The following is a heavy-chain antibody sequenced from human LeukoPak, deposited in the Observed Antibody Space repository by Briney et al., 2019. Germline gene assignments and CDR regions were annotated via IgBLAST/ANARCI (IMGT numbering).Heavy chain of an antibody. J-gene: IGHJ4*02. CDR2: ISSSSSTI. CDR3: ARDPRGYCSSTSCYFDY. V-gene: IGHV3-48*01. Sequence: GGSLRLSCAASEFTFSSYSMNWVRQAPGKGLEWVSYISSSSSTIYYADSAKGRFTISRDNAKNSLYLQMNSLRAEDTAVYYCARDPRGYCSSTSCYFDYWGQGTLVTVSS. CDR1: EFTFSSYS. D-gene: IGHD2-2*01.